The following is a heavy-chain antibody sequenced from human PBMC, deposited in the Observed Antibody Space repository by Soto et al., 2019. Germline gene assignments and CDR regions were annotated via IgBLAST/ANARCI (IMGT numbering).Heavy chain of an antibody. V-gene: IGHV3-7*04. Sequence: CGSLSLYCPACGFCCSRWWMSWVSQAAGKGLEWVANIKQDGSEKYYVDSVKGRFTISRDNAKNSLYLQMNSLRAEDTAVYYCARDWGSGFGYFDLWGRGNLVTVSS. D-gene: IGHD6-19*01. CDR3: ARDWGSGFGYFDL. CDR1: GFCCSRWW. CDR2: IKQDGSEK. J-gene: IGHJ2*01.